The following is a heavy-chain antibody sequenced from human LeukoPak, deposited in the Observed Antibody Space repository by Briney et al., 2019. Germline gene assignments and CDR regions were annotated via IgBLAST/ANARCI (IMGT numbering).Heavy chain of an antibody. CDR3: ARHPLGYCSSTSCLNWFDP. CDR2: IYTSGST. CDR1: GGSISSYY. J-gene: IGHJ5*02. Sequence: PSETLSLTCTVSGGSISSYYWSWIRQPAGKGLEWIGRIYTSGSTNYNPSLKSRVTISVDTSKNQFSLKLSSVTAADTAVYYCARHPLGYCSSTSCLNWFDPWGQGTLVTVPS. V-gene: IGHV4-4*07. D-gene: IGHD2-2*01.